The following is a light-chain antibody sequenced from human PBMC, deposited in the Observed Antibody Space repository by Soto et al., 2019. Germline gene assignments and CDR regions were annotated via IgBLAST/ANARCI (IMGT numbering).Light chain of an antibody. V-gene: IGKV3-20*01. J-gene: IGKJ1*01. CDR1: QSLSSSY. CDR2: GTS. CDR3: QQYGSSST. Sequence: EIVLTQSPGTLSLSPGERATLSCRASQSLSSSYLAWYQQKPGQAPRLLIYGTSIRATGIPDRFTGSGSGTDFTLTINRVEPEDFAVYFCQQYGSSSTFGQGTKVDIK.